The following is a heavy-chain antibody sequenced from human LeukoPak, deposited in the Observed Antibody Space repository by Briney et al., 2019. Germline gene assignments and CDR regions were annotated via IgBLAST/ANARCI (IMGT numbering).Heavy chain of an antibody. J-gene: IGHJ4*02. D-gene: IGHD2-2*01. V-gene: IGHV3-74*01. CDR1: GFTFSSYW. CDR2: LNSDGSST. Sequence: PGGSLRLSCAASGFTFSSYWMHWVRQAPGKGLVWVSRLNSDGSSTSYADSVKGRFTISRDNAKNTLYLQMNSLRAEDTAVYYCARVKVGRYCSSTSCSYYFDYWGQGTLVTVSS. CDR3: ARVKVGRYCSSTSCSYYFDY.